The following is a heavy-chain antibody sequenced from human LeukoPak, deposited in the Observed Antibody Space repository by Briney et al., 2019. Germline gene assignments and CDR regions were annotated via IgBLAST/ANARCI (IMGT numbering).Heavy chain of an antibody. CDR2: IYPGDSNT. CDR3: ARRYCSGGSCPHDY. CDR1: GYRFTSYW. Sequence: GESLQISCKGSGYRFTSYWIGWVRQMPGKGLEWMGIIYPGDSNTRYSPSFQGQVTISADKSISTAYLQWSSLKASDTAMYYCARRYCSGGSCPHDYWGQGTLVTVSS. V-gene: IGHV5-51*01. J-gene: IGHJ4*02. D-gene: IGHD2-15*01.